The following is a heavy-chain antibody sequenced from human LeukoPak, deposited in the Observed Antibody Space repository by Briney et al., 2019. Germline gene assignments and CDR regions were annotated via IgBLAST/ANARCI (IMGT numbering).Heavy chain of an antibody. CDR1: GYTLTELS. J-gene: IGHJ5*02. Sequence: GASVKVSCKVSGYTLTELSMHWVRQAPGKGLEWMGGYDPEDGETIYAQKFQGRVTMTTDTSTSTAYMELRSLRSDDTAVYYCARGYCSGGSCPGDWFDPWGQGTLVTVSS. V-gene: IGHV1-24*01. CDR2: YDPEDGET. CDR3: ARGYCSGGSCPGDWFDP. D-gene: IGHD2-15*01.